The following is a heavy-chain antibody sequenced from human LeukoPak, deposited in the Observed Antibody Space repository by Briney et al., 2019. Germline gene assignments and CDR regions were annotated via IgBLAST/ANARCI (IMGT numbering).Heavy chain of an antibody. CDR2: IYSGGDT. D-gene: IGHD6-19*01. V-gene: IGHV3-66*01. J-gene: IGHJ4*02. CDR3: AKERSLEIAVAGTIFDY. CDR1: GFTVSSNY. Sequence: PGGALRLSCAASGFTVSSNYMGWVRQAPGKGLEWVSVIYSGGDTYYADSVKGRFTISRDNSKNMIYLELSRLKAEDTAVYYCAKERSLEIAVAGTIFDYWGQRTLVTVSS.